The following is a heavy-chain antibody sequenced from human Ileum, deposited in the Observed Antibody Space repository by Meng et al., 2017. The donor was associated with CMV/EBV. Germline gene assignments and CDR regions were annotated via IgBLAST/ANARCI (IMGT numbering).Heavy chain of an antibody. CDR2: ISGSGSTT. V-gene: IGHV3-23*01. Sequence: LSCAASGFPCSRYTMHWVRQAPGKGLEWVSHISGSGSTTYYADSVKGRFTISRDNSKNTLYLQMNSLRAEDTAVYYCAKALVSYTYDYWGQGTLVTVSS. D-gene: IGHD3-16*02. J-gene: IGHJ4*02. CDR3: AKALVSYTYDY. CDR1: GFPCSRYT.